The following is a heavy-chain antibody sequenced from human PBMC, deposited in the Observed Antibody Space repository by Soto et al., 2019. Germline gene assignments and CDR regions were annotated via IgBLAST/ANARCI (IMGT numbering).Heavy chain of an antibody. D-gene: IGHD6-13*01. J-gene: IGHJ5*02. CDR3: AREEAPAAAPSFSTGKDRGLKNYSAP. CDR2: INPSGGAT. Sequence: QVQLVQSGAEVKSPGASVKVSCKASGYTFMKYYMHWVRQAPGQGLEWMGIINPSGGATTYAQKFQAGLTLTSDASTRTIYMELSSPRAEDTAMYDCAREEAPAAAPSFSTGKDRGLKNYSAPWGQGTLVTVSS. V-gene: IGHV1-46*01. CDR1: GYTFMKYY.